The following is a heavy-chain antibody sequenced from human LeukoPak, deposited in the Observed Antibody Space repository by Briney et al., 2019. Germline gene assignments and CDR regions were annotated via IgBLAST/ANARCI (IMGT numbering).Heavy chain of an antibody. J-gene: IGHJ5*02. Sequence: GGSLRLSCAASGFTFSDYYMSWIRQAPGKGLEWVSYISSSGNTILYADSVKGRFTVSRDNAKNSLYLQMNGLRAEDTAAYYCARGRCSGASCYGYNWFDPWGQGTLVTVSS. V-gene: IGHV3-11*01. D-gene: IGHD2-2*01. CDR2: ISSSGNTI. CDR1: GFTFSDYY. CDR3: ARGRCSGASCYGYNWFDP.